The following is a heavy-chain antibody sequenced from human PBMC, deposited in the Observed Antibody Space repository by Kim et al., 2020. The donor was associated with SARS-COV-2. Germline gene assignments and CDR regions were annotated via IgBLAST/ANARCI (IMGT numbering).Heavy chain of an antibody. CDR2: INSDGSST. V-gene: IGHV3-74*01. Sequence: GGSLRLSCAASGFTFSNYWMHWVRQAPGKGLVWVSHINSDGSSTTYADSVKGRFTISRDNSKNTLHLQMNSLRAEDTAVYYCVRGDVDYGRYYEFYGVD. CDR3: VRGDVDYGRYYEFYGVD. J-gene: IGHJ6*01. D-gene: IGHD4-17*01. CDR1: GFTFSNYW.